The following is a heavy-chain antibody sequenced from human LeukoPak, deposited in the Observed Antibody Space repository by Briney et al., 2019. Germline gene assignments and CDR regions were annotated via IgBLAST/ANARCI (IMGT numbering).Heavy chain of an antibody. CDR3: ARGILSGPPRLFDY. CDR1: GYSISSGYY. J-gene: IGHJ4*02. CDR2: IYHSGST. Sequence: KPSETLSLTCAVSGYSISSGYYWGWIRQPPGKGLEWIGNIYHSGSTYYNPSLKSRVTISVDTSKNQFSLKLSSVTAADTAVYYCARGILSGPPRLFDYWGQGTLVTVSS. D-gene: IGHD2-15*01. V-gene: IGHV4-38-2*01.